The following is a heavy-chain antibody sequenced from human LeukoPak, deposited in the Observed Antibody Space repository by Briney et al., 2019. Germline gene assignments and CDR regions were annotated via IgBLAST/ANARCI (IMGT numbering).Heavy chain of an antibody. D-gene: IGHD5-18*01. CDR1: GFIFDDYG. Sequence: GGSLRLSCAASGFIFDDYGMSWVRQAPGKGLEWVSGINWNGGSTGYADSVKGRFTISRDNAKNSLYLQMNSLRAEDTALYYCARDFNTAMASGAFDIWGQGTMVTVSS. V-gene: IGHV3-20*04. J-gene: IGHJ3*02. CDR2: INWNGGST. CDR3: ARDFNTAMASGAFDI.